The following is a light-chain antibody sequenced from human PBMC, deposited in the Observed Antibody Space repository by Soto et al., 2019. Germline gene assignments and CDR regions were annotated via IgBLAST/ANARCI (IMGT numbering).Light chain of an antibody. CDR3: QQRNVWPPVT. Sequence: EIVLTQSPATLSLSPGERATLSCRASPSVTNFLAWYQQKPGQAPRLLIYGAFNRATGIPARFSGSGSGTDFTLTISSLEPEDSAVYYCQQRNVWPPVTFGQVTR. CDR1: PSVTNF. CDR2: GAF. J-gene: IGKJ5*01. V-gene: IGKV3-11*01.